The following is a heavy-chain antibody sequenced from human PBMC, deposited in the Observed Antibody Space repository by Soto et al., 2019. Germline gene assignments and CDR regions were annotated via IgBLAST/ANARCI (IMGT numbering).Heavy chain of an antibody. CDR2: IFSGVGNT. CDR1: GFTINTYT. D-gene: IGHD2-15*01. CDR3: ARDRQPDGIWTLDY. Sequence: PGGSLRLSCSASGFTINTYTMGWVRLAPGKGLEWVATIFSGVGNTRYADSVTGRFTVSRDNFKNMMYLQMNSLGVADTAVYYCARDRQPDGIWTLDYWGRGILVTVSS. V-gene: IGHV3-23*01. J-gene: IGHJ4*02.